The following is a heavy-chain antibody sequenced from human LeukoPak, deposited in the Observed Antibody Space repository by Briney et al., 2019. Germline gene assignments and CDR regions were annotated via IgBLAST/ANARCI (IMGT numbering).Heavy chain of an antibody. CDR1: GFTFGTHA. CDR3: AKDLAHSKSIVVVTATDY. CDR2: ISGNGGST. Sequence: PGGSLRLSCTASGFTFGTHAMTWVRQARGRGLEWVSSISGNGGSTYYAASVLGRFTISRDNSKNTLYLHMNSLRAEDTAVYYCAKDLAHSKSIVVVTATDYWGQGTLVTVSS. D-gene: IGHD2-21*02. V-gene: IGHV3-23*01. J-gene: IGHJ4*02.